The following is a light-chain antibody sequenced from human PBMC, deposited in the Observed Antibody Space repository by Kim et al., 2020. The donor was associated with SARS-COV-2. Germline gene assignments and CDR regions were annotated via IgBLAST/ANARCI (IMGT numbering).Light chain of an antibody. Sequence: ASAGDRVTITCRASQGLSGSLAWYQQKPGKAPKLLISYTSTLASGVPPRFSGSGSGTDFTLTIINLHPEDFATYYCQQAYSFPLTFGQGTRLEIK. CDR2: YTS. V-gene: IGKV1-12*01. CDR1: QGLSGS. CDR3: QQAYSFPLT. J-gene: IGKJ5*01.